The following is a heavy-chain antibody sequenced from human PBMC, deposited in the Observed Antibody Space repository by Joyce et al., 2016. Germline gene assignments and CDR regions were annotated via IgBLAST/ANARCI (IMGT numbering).Heavy chain of an antibody. J-gene: IGHJ4*02. CDR1: GGGFNRYT. Sequence: QVQLVQSGAEVKKPGSSVKVSCKASGGGFNRYTINWIRQAPGQGLGWMGGIIPLSGTSNYEQKFQDRVTITADGLTSTVYMELFSLRSDDTAVYFCARGGGAPGTAARLDYWGQGTLVIVSS. CDR3: ARGGGAPGTAARLDY. CDR2: IIPLSGTS. V-gene: IGHV1-69*01. D-gene: IGHD1-7*01.